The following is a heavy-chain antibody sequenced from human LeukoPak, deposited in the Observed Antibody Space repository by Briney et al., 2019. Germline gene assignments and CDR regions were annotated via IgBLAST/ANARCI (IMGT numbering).Heavy chain of an antibody. CDR2: MNPNSGNT. CDR1: GYTFTSYD. D-gene: IGHD3-22*01. CDR3: AGVYYYDSSGYYYLSKNYFDY. J-gene: IGHJ4*02. Sequence: ASVKVSCKASGYTFTSYDINWVRQATGQGLEWMGWMNPNSGNTGYAQKFQGRVTMTRNTSISTAYMELSSLRSEDTAVYYCAGVYYYDSSGYYYLSKNYFDYWGQGTLVTVSS. V-gene: IGHV1-8*01.